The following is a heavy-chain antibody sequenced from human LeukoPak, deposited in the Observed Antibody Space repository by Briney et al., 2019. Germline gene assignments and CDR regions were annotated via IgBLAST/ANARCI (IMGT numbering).Heavy chain of an antibody. CDR3: ARVDSSRFFPGY. CDR2: INRSGST. D-gene: IGHD6-13*01. V-gene: IGHV4-34*01. J-gene: IGHJ4*02. Sequence: SETLSLTCAVYGGSFSGYYWSWIRQPPGKGLEWIGEINRSGSTNYNPSLKSRVTISVDTSKNQFSLKLSSVTAADTAVYYCARVDSSRFFPGYWGQGTLVPVSS. CDR1: GGSFSGYY.